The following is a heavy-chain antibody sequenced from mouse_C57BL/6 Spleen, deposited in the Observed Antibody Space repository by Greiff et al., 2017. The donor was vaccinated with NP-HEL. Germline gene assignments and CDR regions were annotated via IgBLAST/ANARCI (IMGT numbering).Heavy chain of an antibody. D-gene: IGHD1-2*01. CDR3: TRVTAGYDYAVDY. J-gene: IGHJ4*01. CDR1: GFTFSSYA. CDR2: ISSGGDYI. Sequence: EVNVVESGEGLVKPGGSLKLSCAASGFTFSSYAMSWVRQTPEKRLEWVAYISSGGDYIYYADTVKGRFTISRDNARNTLYLQMSSLKSEDTAMYYCTRVTAGYDYAVDYWGQGTSVTVSS. V-gene: IGHV5-9-1*02.